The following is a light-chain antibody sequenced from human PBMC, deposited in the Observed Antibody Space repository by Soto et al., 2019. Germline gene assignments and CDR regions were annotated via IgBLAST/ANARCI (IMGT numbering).Light chain of an antibody. CDR3: RQTYTAPRT. V-gene: IGKV1-39*01. Sequence: DIQMTQSPSSLSASVGDRVTITCRASQSITIYLNWYQQQPGKVPRLLIYGASTLQTEVPSRFSGSGSMTDFTLTISDLQPEDCATYYCRQTYTAPRTFGQGTKVDI. CDR2: GAS. CDR1: QSITIY. J-gene: IGKJ1*01.